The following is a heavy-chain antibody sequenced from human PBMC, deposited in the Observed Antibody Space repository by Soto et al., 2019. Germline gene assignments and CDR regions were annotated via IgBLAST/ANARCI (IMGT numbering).Heavy chain of an antibody. J-gene: IGHJ5*02. CDR2: ISGSGGST. V-gene: IGHV3-23*01. CDR3: AKLRFLEWLLSYNWFDP. Sequence: GGSLRLSCAASGFTFSSYAMSGVRQAPGKGLEWVSAISGSGGSTYYADSVKGRFTISRDNSKNTLYLQMNSLRAEDTAVYYCAKLRFLEWLLSYNWFDPWGQGTLVTVSS. D-gene: IGHD3-3*01. CDR1: GFTFSSYA.